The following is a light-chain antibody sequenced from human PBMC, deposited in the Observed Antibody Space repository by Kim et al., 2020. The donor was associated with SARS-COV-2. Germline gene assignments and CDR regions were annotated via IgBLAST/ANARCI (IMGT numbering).Light chain of an antibody. V-gene: IGKV2-28*01. CDR1: QSLLHSNGYIF. CDR2: LGS. J-gene: IGKJ4*01. CDR3: MQALQTPLT. Sequence: DIVMTQSPLSLPVTPGEPASISCRSSQSLLHSNGYIFLHWYLQKPGQSPQLLIYLGSNRASGVPDRFSGSGSSTDFTLKISREKAENVRVYYCMQALQTPLTFSGRTKVEIK.